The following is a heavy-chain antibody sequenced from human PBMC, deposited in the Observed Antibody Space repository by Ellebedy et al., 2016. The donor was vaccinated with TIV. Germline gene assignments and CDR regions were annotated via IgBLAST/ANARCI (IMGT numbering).Heavy chain of an antibody. V-gene: IGHV1-2*02. CDR2: INPDSGGT. Sequence: ASVKVSCKASGGPFISYAISWVRQAPGQGLEWMGWINPDSGGTNFPQKFQGRVTMTRDTSFNTVYMELSRLQSDDTAVYYCARVLRATSGMDVWGQGTTVIVS. D-gene: IGHD4/OR15-4a*01. CDR3: ARVLRATSGMDV. J-gene: IGHJ6*02. CDR1: GGPFISYA.